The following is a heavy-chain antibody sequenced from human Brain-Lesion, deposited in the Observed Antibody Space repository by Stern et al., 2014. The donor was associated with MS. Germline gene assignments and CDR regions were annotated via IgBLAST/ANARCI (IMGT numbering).Heavy chain of an antibody. Sequence: ESGPGLVKPSQTLSLTCTVSGGSVGSGSYDWSWIRQPAGKGLEWIGRIYTTGSTYYNPSLKSRVSISIDTSKNQVSLELTSVTAADTAVYYCARDKEDTNMAFRYFDNWGQGTLVTVSS. CDR1: GGSVGSGSYD. V-gene: IGHV4-61*02. J-gene: IGHJ4*02. CDR3: ARDKEDTNMAFRYFDN. CDR2: IYTTGST. D-gene: IGHD5-18*01.